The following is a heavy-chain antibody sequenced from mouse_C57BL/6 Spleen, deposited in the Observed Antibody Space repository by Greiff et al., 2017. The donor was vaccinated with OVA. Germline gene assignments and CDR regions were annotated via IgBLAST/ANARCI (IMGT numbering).Heavy chain of an antibody. CDR2: IDPEDGDT. V-gene: IGHV14-2*01. D-gene: IGHD1-1*01. CDR3: AIDGSSPFDY. Sequence: VQLQQSGAELVKPGASVKLSCTASGFNIKDYSMPWVKQRTEQGLEWIGRIDPEDGDTKYAPKFQGKATMTADTSSNTAYLQLSSLTSEDTAVEYCAIDGSSPFDYWGQGTTLTVSS. J-gene: IGHJ2*01. CDR1: GFNIKDYS.